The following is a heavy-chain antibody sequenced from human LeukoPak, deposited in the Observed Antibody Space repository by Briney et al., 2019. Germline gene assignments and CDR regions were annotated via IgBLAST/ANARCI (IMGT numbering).Heavy chain of an antibody. V-gene: IGHV3-23*01. Sequence: WASLRLSCAASGFTFSSYAMSWVRQTPGKGLGWVSGISGIGDTIYYADSVKGRFTISRDNSNNTLYLQTNSLRAEDTAVYYCAKPGYTLYYGMDVWGQGTTATVSS. CDR1: GFTFSSYA. D-gene: IGHD2-2*02. J-gene: IGHJ6*02. CDR2: ISGIGDTI. CDR3: AKPGYTLYYGMDV.